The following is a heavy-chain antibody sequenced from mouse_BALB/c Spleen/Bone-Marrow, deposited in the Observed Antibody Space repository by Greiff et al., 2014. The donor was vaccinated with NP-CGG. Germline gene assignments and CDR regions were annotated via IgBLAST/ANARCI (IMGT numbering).Heavy chain of an antibody. Sequence: EVQLVESGGDLVKPGESLKLSCAASGFTFSSYGMSWGRQTPDKRLEWVATISSGGSNTYYPDSVKGRFTISRDNAKNTLYLQMSSLKSEDTAMYYCARHQRYYAMDYWGQGTSVTVSS. J-gene: IGHJ4*01. CDR3: ARHQRYYAMDY. CDR1: GFTFSSYG. CDR2: ISSGGSNT. V-gene: IGHV5-6*01.